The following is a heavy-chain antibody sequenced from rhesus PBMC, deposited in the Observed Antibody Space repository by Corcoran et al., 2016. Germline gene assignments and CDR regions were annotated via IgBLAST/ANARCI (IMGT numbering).Heavy chain of an antibody. V-gene: IGHV4-65*01. J-gene: IGHJ4*01. CDR1: GGSVSSSNW. CDR3: ARDLGGSDAFDY. CDR2: ISGSSGST. D-gene: IGHD1-44*02. Sequence: QVQLQESGPGLVKPSETLSLTCAVSGGSVSSSNWWSWIRQPPGKGLEWIGYISGSSGSTYYNPSLKSRVTISTDTSKNQFSLKLSSVTAADTAVYYCARDLGGSDAFDYWGQGVLVTVSS.